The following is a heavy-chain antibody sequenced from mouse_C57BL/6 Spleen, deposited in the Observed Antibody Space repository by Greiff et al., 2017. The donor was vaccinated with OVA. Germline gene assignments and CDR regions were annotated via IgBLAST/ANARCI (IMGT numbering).Heavy chain of an antibody. CDR1: GYTFTSYW. D-gene: IGHD1-1*01. CDR2: INPSNGGT. CDR3: ASSSYGSTPCYAMDY. J-gene: IGHJ4*01. Sequence: QVQLQQPGTELVKPGASVKLSCKASGYTFTSYWMHWVKQRPGQGLEWIGNINPSNGGTNYNEKFKSKATLTVDKSSSTAYMQLSSLTSEDSAVYYCASSSYGSTPCYAMDYWGQGTSVTVSS. V-gene: IGHV1-53*01.